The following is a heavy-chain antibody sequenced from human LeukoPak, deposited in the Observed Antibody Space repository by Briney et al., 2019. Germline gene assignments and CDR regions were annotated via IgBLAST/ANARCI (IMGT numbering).Heavy chain of an antibody. CDR1: GFTFSDYY. CDR2: ISSSSSTI. D-gene: IGHD6-13*01. J-gene: IGHJ6*03. V-gene: IGHV3-11*04. CDR3: ARVRGGSSWYPAYYCYYYMDV. Sequence: GGSLRLSCAASGFTFSDYYMSWIRQAPGKGLEWVSYISSSSSTIYYADSVKGRFTISRDNAKNSLYLQMNSLRAEDTAVYYCARVRGGSSWYPAYYCYYYMDVWGKGTTVTVSS.